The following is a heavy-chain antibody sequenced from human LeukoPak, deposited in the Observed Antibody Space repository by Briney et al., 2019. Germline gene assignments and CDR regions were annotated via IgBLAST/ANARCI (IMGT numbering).Heavy chain of an antibody. CDR3: ARDRNLGYCSSTSCYAPYFDY. D-gene: IGHD2-2*01. V-gene: IGHV4-34*01. CDR1: GGSFSGYY. Sequence: SETLSLTCAVYGGSFSGYYWSWIRQPPGKGLEWIGEINHSGSTNYNPSLKSRVTISVDTSKNQFSLKLSSVTAADTAVYYCARDRNLGYCSSTSCYAPYFDYWGQGTLVTVSS. J-gene: IGHJ4*02. CDR2: INHSGST.